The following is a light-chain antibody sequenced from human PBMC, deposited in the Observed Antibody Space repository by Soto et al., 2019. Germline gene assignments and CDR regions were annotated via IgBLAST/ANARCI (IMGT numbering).Light chain of an antibody. V-gene: IGKV1-5*03. J-gene: IGKJ2*01. CDR2: KAS. Sequence: DIQKTQSPSTLSAYVGDRVTITCRASQSINRWLAWYQQKPGKAPKLLIYKASTLESGVPSRFSGGGIGTEFSLSISSLQPDDFATYYCQQYSTFPYIFVQGSK. CDR1: QSINRW. CDR3: QQYSTFPYI.